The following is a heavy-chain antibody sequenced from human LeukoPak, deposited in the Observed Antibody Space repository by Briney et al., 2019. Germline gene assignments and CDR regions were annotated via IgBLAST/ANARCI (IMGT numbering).Heavy chain of an antibody. J-gene: IGHJ3*02. Sequence: GSSVKVSCKASGGTFSSYAISWVRQAPGQGLEWMGRIIPILGIANYAQKFQGRVTITADKSTSTAYMELSSLRSEDTAVYYCARAQNYYDSSGSSDAFDIWGQGTMVTVSS. CDR2: IIPILGIA. D-gene: IGHD3-22*01. CDR1: GGTFSSYA. V-gene: IGHV1-69*04. CDR3: ARAQNYYDSSGSSDAFDI.